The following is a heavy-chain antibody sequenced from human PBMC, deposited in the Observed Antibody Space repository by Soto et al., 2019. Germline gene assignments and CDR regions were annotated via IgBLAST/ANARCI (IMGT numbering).Heavy chain of an antibody. V-gene: IGHV3-30*18. J-gene: IGHJ4*02. CDR3: AKSTYCSGGSCIDY. CDR2: ISYDGSNK. D-gene: IGHD2-15*01. CDR1: GFTFSSYG. Sequence: QVQLVESGGGVVQPGRSLRLSCAASGFTFSSYGMHWVRQAPGKGLEWVAVISYDGSNKYYADSVKGRFTISRDNSKNTMYLQMNNMRAEDTAVYYGAKSTYCSGGSCIDYWGQGTLVTVSS.